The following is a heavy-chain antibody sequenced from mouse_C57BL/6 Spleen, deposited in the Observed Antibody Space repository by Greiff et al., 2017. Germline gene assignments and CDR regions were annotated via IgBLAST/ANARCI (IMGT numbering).Heavy chain of an antibody. J-gene: IGHJ1*03. CDR3: TPYYYGSSYWYFDV. Sequence: VQLQQPGAELVKPGASVKMSCKASGYTFTSYWITWVKQRPGQGLEWIGDIYPGRGSPNYNEKFKSKATLTVDTSSSTAYMELRSLTSEDSAVYYCTPYYYGSSYWYFDVWGTGTTVTVSS. CDR1: GYTFTSYW. D-gene: IGHD1-1*01. V-gene: IGHV1-55*01. CDR2: IYPGRGSP.